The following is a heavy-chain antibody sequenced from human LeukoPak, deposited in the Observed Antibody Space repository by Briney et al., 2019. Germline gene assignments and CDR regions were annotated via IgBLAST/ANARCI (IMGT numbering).Heavy chain of an antibody. V-gene: IGHV4-34*01. CDR3: ARTAYHASTGRDY. J-gene: IGHJ4*02. D-gene: IGHD2-8*02. CDR1: GGSFSGYY. CDR2: INHSGST. Sequence: SETLSLTCAVYGGSFSGYYWSWIRQPPGKGLECIGEINHSGSTNHNPSLKSRVPISVDTSKNPSSLKLSSVTAADPAVYYCARTAYHASTGRDYWGQGTLVTVSS.